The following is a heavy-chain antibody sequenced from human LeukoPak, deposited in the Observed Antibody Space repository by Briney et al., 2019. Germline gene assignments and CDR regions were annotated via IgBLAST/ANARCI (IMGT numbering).Heavy chain of an antibody. Sequence: SETLSLTCTVSGGSISSSSYYWGWIRQPPGKGLEWIGSIYYSGSTYYNPSLKSRVTISVDTSKNQFSLKLSSVTAADTAVYYCAGPSLTLRRFDPWGQGTLVTVSS. CDR3: AGPSLTLRRFDP. CDR1: GGSISSSSYY. D-gene: IGHD5/OR15-5a*01. J-gene: IGHJ5*02. V-gene: IGHV4-39*01. CDR2: IYYSGST.